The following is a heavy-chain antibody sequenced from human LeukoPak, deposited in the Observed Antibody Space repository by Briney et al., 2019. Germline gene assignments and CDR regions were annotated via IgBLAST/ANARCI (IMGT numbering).Heavy chain of an antibody. V-gene: IGHV3-48*03. D-gene: IGHD5-24*01. CDR3: ARVVRDGYNRIDY. CDR2: ISGTGTTI. CDR1: GFTFSGYE. J-gene: IGHJ4*02. Sequence: PGGSLRLSCAASGFTFSGYEMNWVRQAPGKGLEWVSYISGTGTTIYYADSVKGRFTISRDNAKNSLYLQMNSLRAEDTAVYYCARVVRDGYNRIDYWGQGTLVTVSS.